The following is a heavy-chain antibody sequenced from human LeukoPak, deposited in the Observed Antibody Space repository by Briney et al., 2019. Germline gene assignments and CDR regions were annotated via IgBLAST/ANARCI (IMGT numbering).Heavy chain of an antibody. CDR1: GFTFSSYW. D-gene: IGHD3-22*01. J-gene: IGHJ4*02. V-gene: IGHV3-74*01. CDR2: INSDGSST. Sequence: PGGSLRLSCAASGFTFSSYWMHWVRQAPGKELVWVSRINSDGSSTSYADSVKGRFTISIDNAKNSLYLQMNSLRAEDTALYYCARPPHYYDSSGYYYFDYWGQGTLVTVSS. CDR3: ARPPHYYDSSGYYYFDY.